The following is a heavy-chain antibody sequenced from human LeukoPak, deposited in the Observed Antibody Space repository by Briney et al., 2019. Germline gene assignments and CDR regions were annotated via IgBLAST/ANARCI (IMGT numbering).Heavy chain of an antibody. V-gene: IGHV5-51*01. D-gene: IGHD6-19*01. CDR2: IYPGDSDT. CDR3: ARSVSSGRSGYSSFEFDY. CDR1: GYSFTSYW. J-gene: IGHJ4*02. Sequence: GESLKISCKGSGYSFTSYWIGWVRQMPGKGLEWMGIIYPGDSDTRYSPSFQGQVTISADKSISTAYLQWSSLKASDTAMYYCARSVSSGRSGYSSFEFDYWGQGTLVTVSS.